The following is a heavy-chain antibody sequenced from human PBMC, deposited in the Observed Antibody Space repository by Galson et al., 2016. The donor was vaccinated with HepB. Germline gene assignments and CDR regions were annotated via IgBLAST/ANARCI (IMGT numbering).Heavy chain of an antibody. Sequence: SLRLSCAASGFTFSSYAMSWVRQAPGKGLEWVSLISYSGVNTYYSDSVTGRLTISRDNSKNTLYLQMNSLRPEDTAVYFCAKGLFSGGSYFRFDSWGQGTLVTVST. V-gene: IGHV3-23*01. D-gene: IGHD2-15*01. CDR1: GFTFSSYA. CDR2: ISYSGVNT. J-gene: IGHJ4*02. CDR3: AKGLFSGGSYFRFDS.